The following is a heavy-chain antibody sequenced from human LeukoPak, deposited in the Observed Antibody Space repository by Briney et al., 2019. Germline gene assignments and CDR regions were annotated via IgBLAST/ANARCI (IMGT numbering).Heavy chain of an antibody. D-gene: IGHD3-10*01. CDR2: ISYDGSNK. Sequence: GGSMRLSCAASGFTFSSYGMHWVRQAPGKGLEWVAVISYDGSNKYYADSVKGRFTIPRDNSKNTLYLQMNSLRAEDTAVYYCAKGGVLWFGDSGYMDVWGKGTTVTVSS. CDR1: GFTFSSYG. V-gene: IGHV3-30*18. J-gene: IGHJ6*03. CDR3: AKGGVLWFGDSGYMDV.